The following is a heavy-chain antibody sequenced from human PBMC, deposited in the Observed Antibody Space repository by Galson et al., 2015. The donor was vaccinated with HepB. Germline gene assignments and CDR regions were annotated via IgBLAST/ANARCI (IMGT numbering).Heavy chain of an antibody. CDR1: EFAFSTYD. Sequence: LRLSCAASEFAFSTYDMSWVRQGPGKGLEWVSFISRSSTYIYYADSVKGRFTISRDNAKNSLYLQMNSLRGEDTAVYFCARVGSSGALGLWGRGTLVTVSS. CDR3: ARVGSSGALGL. V-gene: IGHV3-21*01. D-gene: IGHD6-19*01. CDR2: ISRSSTYI. J-gene: IGHJ2*01.